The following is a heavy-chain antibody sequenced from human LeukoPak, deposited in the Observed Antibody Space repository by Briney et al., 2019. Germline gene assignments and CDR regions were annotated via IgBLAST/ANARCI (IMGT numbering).Heavy chain of an antibody. V-gene: IGHV4-59*01. CDR1: GGSISSYY. Sequence: SETLSLTCTVSGGSISSYYWSWIRQPPGKGLEWIGYIYYSGSTNYNPSLKSRVTISVDTSKNQFSLKLSSVTAADTAVYYCARGYNFFMAFDIWGQGTMVTVSS. D-gene: IGHD5-24*01. J-gene: IGHJ3*02. CDR2: IYYSGST. CDR3: ARGYNFFMAFDI.